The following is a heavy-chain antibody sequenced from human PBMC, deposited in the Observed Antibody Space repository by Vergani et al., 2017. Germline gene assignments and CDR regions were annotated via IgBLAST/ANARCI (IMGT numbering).Heavy chain of an antibody. CDR1: GLSFSNYW. Sequence: EVQLVESGGGLVQPGGSLRLSCATSGLSFSNYWVTWVRQALGKGLEWVASIQEDGSAKHFLDSLKGRFFISRDNAKNSSLLYMTSLTAEDTAVYYCARGGSSGSFLHWGQGILVTVPS. J-gene: IGHJ4*02. D-gene: IGHD1-26*01. CDR3: ARGGSSGSFLH. V-gene: IGHV3-7*01. CDR2: IQEDGSAK.